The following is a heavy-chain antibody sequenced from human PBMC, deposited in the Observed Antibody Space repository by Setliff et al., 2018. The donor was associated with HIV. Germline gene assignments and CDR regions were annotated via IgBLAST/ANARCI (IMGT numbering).Heavy chain of an antibody. D-gene: IGHD3-22*01. CDR3: ARAPTDHYDPTRLGDGLDI. J-gene: IGHJ3*02. CDR2: FYTGTT. V-gene: IGHV4-4*08. Sequence: SETLSLTCTVSGASIRNYYWSWIRQAPGRGPEWLGFFYTGTTYYNPSLKSRVTISVDTSKKQISLKVKSVTAADTAVYYCARAPTDHYDPTRLGDGLDIWGQGTMVTVSS. CDR1: GASIRNYY.